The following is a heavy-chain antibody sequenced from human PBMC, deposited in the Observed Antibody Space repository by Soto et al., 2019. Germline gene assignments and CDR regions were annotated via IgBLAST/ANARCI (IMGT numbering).Heavy chain of an antibody. CDR1: GDSISNYY. Sequence: PSETLSLTCTVSGDSISNYYWSWIRQAPGKGLEWIGFIYHSGNTNYNPSLKSRVTMSIDTSKSQFSLKLNSVTAADTAVYYCARDHGIASSAPFDYWGPGTLVTVSS. CDR3: ARDHGIASSAPFDY. J-gene: IGHJ4*02. CDR2: IYHSGNT. V-gene: IGHV4-59*01. D-gene: IGHD6-13*01.